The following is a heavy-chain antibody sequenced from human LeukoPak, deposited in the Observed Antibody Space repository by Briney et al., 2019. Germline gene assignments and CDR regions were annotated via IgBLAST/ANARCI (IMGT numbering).Heavy chain of an antibody. CDR3: ARDRRGSSSWYFDY. V-gene: IGHV3-21*01. D-gene: IGHD6-13*01. J-gene: IGHJ4*02. Sequence: GGSLRLSCAASGFTFSSYSMNWVRQAPGKGLEWVSSISSSSSYIYYADSVKGRFTISRDNAKNSLYLQMNSLRAEDTAVYYCARDRRGSSSWYFDYWGQGTLVTVSS. CDR2: ISSSSSYI. CDR1: GFTFSSYS.